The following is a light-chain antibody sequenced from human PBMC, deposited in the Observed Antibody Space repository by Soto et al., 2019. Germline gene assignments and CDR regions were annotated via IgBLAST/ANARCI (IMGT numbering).Light chain of an antibody. CDR2: ANS. J-gene: IGLJ2*01. CDR3: QSYDSSLSGSGV. V-gene: IGLV1-40*01. Sequence: QSVLTQPPSVSGAPGQRVTISCTGGSSNIGAGYDVHWYQQVPGTAPKLLIYANSNRPSGVPDRFSGSKSDTSASLAITGLQAEDEADYYCQSYDSSLSGSGVFGGGTKLTVL. CDR1: SSNIGAGYD.